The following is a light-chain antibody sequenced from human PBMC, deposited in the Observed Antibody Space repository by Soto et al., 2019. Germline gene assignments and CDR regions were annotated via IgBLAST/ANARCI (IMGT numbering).Light chain of an antibody. J-gene: IGKJ5*01. CDR2: DAY. Sequence: EVVLTQSPVTLSLSPGERATLSCRASQSFRGLLAWYQQKPGQAPRLLIYDAYNRATGIPPRFSGSGSGTEFTLTISSLQSEDFAVYYCQQYHNWPLITFGQGTRLEIK. V-gene: IGKV3-11*01. CDR1: QSFRGL. CDR3: QQYHNWPLIT.